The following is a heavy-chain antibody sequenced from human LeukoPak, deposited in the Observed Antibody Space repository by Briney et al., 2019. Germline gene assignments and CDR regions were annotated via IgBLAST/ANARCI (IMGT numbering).Heavy chain of an antibody. J-gene: IGHJ4*02. CDR1: GGTFSSYA. CDR3: ARGIGSQYSSSSQDQFDY. V-gene: IGHV1-69*13. D-gene: IGHD6-6*01. CDR2: IIPIFGTA. Sequence: SVKVSCKASGGTFSSYASSWVRQAPGQGLEWMGGIIPIFGTANYAQKFQGRVTITADESTSTAYMELSSLRSEDTAVYYCARGIGSQYSSSSQDQFDYWGQGTLVTVSS.